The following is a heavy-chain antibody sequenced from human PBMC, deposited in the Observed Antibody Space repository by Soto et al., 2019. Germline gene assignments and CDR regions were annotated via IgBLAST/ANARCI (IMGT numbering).Heavy chain of an antibody. D-gene: IGHD6-19*01. CDR3: ARDRDGGWFHMDV. V-gene: IGHV3-33*01. CDR2: IWSDGKKE. J-gene: IGHJ6*02. Sequence: QVQLVESGGGVVQPGRSLRLSCVGSGFPFWHYGMHWVRQAPGKGLEWVAVIWSDGKKESYADFVKGRFAISRDNFKVTLYLQMNSLGADDTAVDYCARDRDGGWFHMDVWGQGSTVCVSS. CDR1: GFPFWHYG.